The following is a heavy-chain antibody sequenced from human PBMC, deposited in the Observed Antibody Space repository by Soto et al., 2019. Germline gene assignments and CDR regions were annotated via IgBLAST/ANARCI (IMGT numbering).Heavy chain of an antibody. D-gene: IGHD3-22*01. J-gene: IGHJ5*02. CDR3: ARGLYYYDSSAYYSP. CDR1: GFTFSSYS. V-gene: IGHV3-21*01. Sequence: ESGGGLVKPGGSLRLSCAASGFTFSSYSMNWVRQAPGKGLEWVSSISSSSSYIYYADSVKRRFTISRDDAKNSLFLQMNSLRAEDTAVYYCARGLYYYDSSAYYSPWGQGTLVTVSS. CDR2: ISSSSSYI.